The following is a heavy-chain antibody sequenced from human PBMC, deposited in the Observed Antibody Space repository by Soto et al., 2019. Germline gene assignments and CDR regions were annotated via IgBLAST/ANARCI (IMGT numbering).Heavy chain of an antibody. Sequence: PSETLSLTCTVSGGSISSGDYYWSWIRQPPGKGLEWIGYIYYSGSTYYNPSLKSRVTISVDTSKNQFSLKLSSVTAADTAVYYCAREKDKYYFDYWGQGTLVTVSS. CDR3: AREKDKYYFDY. V-gene: IGHV4-30-4*01. CDR2: IYYSGST. J-gene: IGHJ4*02. CDR1: GGSISSGDYY.